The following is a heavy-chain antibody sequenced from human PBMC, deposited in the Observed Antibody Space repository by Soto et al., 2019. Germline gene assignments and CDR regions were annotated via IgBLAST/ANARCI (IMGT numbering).Heavy chain of an antibody. Sequence: EVQLLESGGGLVQPGGSLRLSCAASGFTFSSYAMSWVRQAPGKGLEWVSAISGSGGRTSYADSVKGRFTISRDNSKNSLYLQMNSLRAEDTAVYYGAKAGSGWPKKSHFDYWGQGTLVTVSS. V-gene: IGHV3-23*01. J-gene: IGHJ4*02. CDR2: ISGSGGRT. D-gene: IGHD6-19*01. CDR1: GFTFSSYA. CDR3: AKAGSGWPKKSHFDY.